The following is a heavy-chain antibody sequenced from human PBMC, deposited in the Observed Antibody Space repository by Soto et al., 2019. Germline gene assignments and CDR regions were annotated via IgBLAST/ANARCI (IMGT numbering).Heavy chain of an antibody. D-gene: IGHD5-18*01. CDR2: ISSSGSTI. CDR3: ARVDTFDAFDL. Sequence: EVQLVESGGGLVQPGGSLRLSCAASGFTFSSYEMNWVRQAPGKGLEWVSYISSSGSTIYYADSVKGRFTISRDNAKNSLYLQMNSLRAEDTAVYYCARVDTFDAFDLWGQGTMVTVSS. CDR1: GFTFSSYE. J-gene: IGHJ3*01. V-gene: IGHV3-48*03.